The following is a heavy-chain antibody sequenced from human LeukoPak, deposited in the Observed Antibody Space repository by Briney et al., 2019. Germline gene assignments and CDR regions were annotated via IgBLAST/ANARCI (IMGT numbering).Heavy chain of an antibody. CDR2: ISSSSSTI. Sequence: GGSLRLSCAASGFTFSSYSMNWVRQAPGKGLEWVSYISSSSSTIYYADSVKGRFTISRDNAKNSLYLQMNSLRAEDTAVYYCASSRGLQQLVSLDYWGQGTLVTVSS. J-gene: IGHJ4*02. V-gene: IGHV3-48*01. CDR3: ASSRGLQQLVSLDY. CDR1: GFTFSSYS. D-gene: IGHD6-13*01.